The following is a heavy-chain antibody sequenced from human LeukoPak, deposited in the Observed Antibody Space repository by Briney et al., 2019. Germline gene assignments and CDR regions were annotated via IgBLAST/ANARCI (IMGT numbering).Heavy chain of an antibody. V-gene: IGHV3-11*01. Sequence: GRSLRLSCAASGFTFSDYYMSWIRQAPGKGLEWVSYISSSGSTRYYADSVKGRFTISRDNAKNSLYLQMNSLRAEDTAVYYCAREGSSSSGTSPLAYWGQGTLVTVSS. CDR3: AREGSSSSGTSPLAY. D-gene: IGHD3-22*01. J-gene: IGHJ4*02. CDR2: ISSSGSTR. CDR1: GFTFSDYY.